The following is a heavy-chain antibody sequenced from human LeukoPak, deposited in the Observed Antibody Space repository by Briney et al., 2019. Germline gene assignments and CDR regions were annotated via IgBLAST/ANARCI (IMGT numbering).Heavy chain of an antibody. D-gene: IGHD3-22*01. CDR3: ARGAVPRSYYYDSSGETHFDY. V-gene: IGHV1-2*02. Sequence: GASVKVSCKASGYTFTGYYMHWVRQAPGQGLEWMGWINPNSGGTNYAQKFQGRVTMTRDTSISTAYMELSRLRSDDTAVYYCARGAVPRSYYYDSSGETHFDYWGQGTLVTVSS. CDR2: INPNSGGT. J-gene: IGHJ4*02. CDR1: GYTFTGYY.